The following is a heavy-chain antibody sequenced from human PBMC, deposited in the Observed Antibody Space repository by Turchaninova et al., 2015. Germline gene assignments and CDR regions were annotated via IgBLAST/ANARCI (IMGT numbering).Heavy chain of an antibody. CDR2: IRNVDRT. CDR1: GLTFTKVA. V-gene: IGHV3-23*04. J-gene: IGHJ3*02. Sequence: EVQVVESGGGLVQPGTSLRLSCVGSGLTFTKVALQWVRQARGGGLQGVAGIRNVDRTSYADSVRVRFTVSRDNSRNTLYLQVNRLSVEDTALYYCVVKGSAFDIWGRGTMVTVSS. D-gene: IGHD4-23*01. CDR3: VVKGSAFDI.